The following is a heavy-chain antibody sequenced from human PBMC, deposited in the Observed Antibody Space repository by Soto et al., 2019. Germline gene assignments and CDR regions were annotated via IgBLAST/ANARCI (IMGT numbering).Heavy chain of an antibody. V-gene: IGHV3-33*01. D-gene: IGHD6-13*01. Sequence: PGGSLRLSCAASGFTFSTYGMHWVRQAPGKGPEWVAVIWYDGSKIYYADSVKGRFTISRDNSKSTLYLQMNSLRAEDTAVYYCARPLEQHQLGFGMDVWGQGSPVTVSS. J-gene: IGHJ6*01. CDR3: ARPLEQHQLGFGMDV. CDR2: IWYDGSKI. CDR1: GFTFSTYG.